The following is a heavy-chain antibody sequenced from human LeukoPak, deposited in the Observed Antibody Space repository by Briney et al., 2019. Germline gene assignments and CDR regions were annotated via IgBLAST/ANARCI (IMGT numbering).Heavy chain of an antibody. V-gene: IGHV3-7*03. CDR2: IKQDGRER. CDR1: GFTFSNYW. CDR3: ARKGELERRRSWDY. Sequence: GGSLRLSCAASGFTFSNYWMTWVRQAPGKGLEWVANIKQDGRERYYVDSVKGRFTISRDNAKNSLYLQMSSLRAEDTAVYYCARKGELERRRSWDYWGQGTLVTVSS. D-gene: IGHD1-1*01. J-gene: IGHJ4*02.